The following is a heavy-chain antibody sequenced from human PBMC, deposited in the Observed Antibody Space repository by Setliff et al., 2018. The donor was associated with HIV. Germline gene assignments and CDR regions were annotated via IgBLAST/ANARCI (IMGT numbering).Heavy chain of an antibody. D-gene: IGHD2-8*01. CDR3: ARVFPPIRGAPFGVPPGVFDI. CDR1: GGSIGSGGYS. J-gene: IGHJ3*02. CDR2: IYQVGGT. Sequence: NPSETLSLTCAVSGGSIGSGGYSWSWIRQPPGRGLEWVGYIYQVGGTYYNPSLRSRVTMSVDTSKNQFSRKLSSVTAADTAVYHCARVFPPIRGAPFGVPPGVFDIWGQGSMVTVSS. V-gene: IGHV4-30-2*01.